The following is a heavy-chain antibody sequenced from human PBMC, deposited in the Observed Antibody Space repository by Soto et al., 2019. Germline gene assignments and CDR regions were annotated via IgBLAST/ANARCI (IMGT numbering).Heavy chain of an antibody. Sequence: ASVKVSCKASGGTFSSYAISWVRQAPGQGLEWMGGIIPIFGTANYAQKFQGRVTITRDMSTSTAYMELSDLRSEDTAVYYCAAELYSGGSCCSFDIWGQGTMVTVSS. CDR2: IIPIFGTA. CDR1: GGTFSSYA. V-gene: IGHV1-69*05. D-gene: IGHD1-26*01. CDR3: AAELYSGGSCCSFDI. J-gene: IGHJ3*02.